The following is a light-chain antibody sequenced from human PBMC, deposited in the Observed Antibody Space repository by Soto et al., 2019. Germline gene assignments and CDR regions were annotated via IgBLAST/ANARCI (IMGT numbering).Light chain of an antibody. V-gene: IGKV3-15*01. CDR2: GAS. CDR1: QSVSSY. J-gene: IGKJ3*01. Sequence: EIVMTQSPATLSVSPGERATLSCRASQSVSSYLAWYQQKPGQAPRLLIYGASTRATDIPARFSGSGSGTEFTLTITTLEPEDSAVYFCQQYNNWPPVTFGPGTKVDIK. CDR3: QQYNNWPPVT.